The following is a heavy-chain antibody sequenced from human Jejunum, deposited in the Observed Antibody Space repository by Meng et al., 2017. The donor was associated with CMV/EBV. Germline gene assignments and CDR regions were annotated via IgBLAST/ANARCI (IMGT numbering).Heavy chain of an antibody. CDR3: TRDSRYAFHI. D-gene: IGHD2/OR15-2a*01. CDR1: EFALSVYS. CDR2: SNTDGSVT. V-gene: IGHV3-74*01. Sequence: CVASEFALSVYSMHWVRQAPGKGLVWVSRSNTDGSVTSYAASVKGRFTISRDNAKNTLFLQLNSLRAEDTAVYYCTRDSRYAFHIWGQGTMVTVSS. J-gene: IGHJ3*02.